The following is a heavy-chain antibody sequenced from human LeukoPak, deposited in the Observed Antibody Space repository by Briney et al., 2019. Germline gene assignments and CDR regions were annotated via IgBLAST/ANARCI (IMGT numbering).Heavy chain of an antibody. CDR3: ARSASGSRPLAA. CDR2: INTNTGHP. J-gene: IGHJ4*02. D-gene: IGHD6-13*01. CDR1: GDTLSNYA. Sequence: GASVKVSCKASGDTLSNYAMNWVRQAPGQGLEWMGWINTNTGHPTYAQGFTGRFVFSLDTSVRTAYLQIFSLKAEDTAVYYCARSASGSRPLAAWGQGTLVTVS. V-gene: IGHV7-4-1*01.